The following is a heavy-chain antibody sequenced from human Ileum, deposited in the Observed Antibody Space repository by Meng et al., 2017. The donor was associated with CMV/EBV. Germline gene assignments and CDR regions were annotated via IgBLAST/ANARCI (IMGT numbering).Heavy chain of an antibody. J-gene: IGHJ1*01. CDR3: ASGRLQFTPSALQH. CDR2: VNNRGRT. Sequence: QVQVQQWGPGLLKPSETLSLTCAVSGEPLNGFFCSWIRQPPGMGLEWIGEVNNRGRTNYNPSLKSRLTISIDTSKRQLSLMVTSVTAADSAIYYCASGRLQFTPSALQHWGPGTLVTVSS. D-gene: IGHD5-24*01. CDR1: GEPLNGFF. V-gene: IGHV4-34*02.